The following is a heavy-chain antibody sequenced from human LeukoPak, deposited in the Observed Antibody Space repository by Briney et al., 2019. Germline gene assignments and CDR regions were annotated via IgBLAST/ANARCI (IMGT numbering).Heavy chain of an antibody. V-gene: IGHV3-9*01. Sequence: GRSLRLSCAASGFTFSSYAMHWVRQAPGKGLEWVSGITWNAGNMGYADSVKGRFTISRDNAKNSLYLQVNSLRAEDTALYYCAKAGSLSDDIYCSGGSCYPGDPFDIWGQGTMVTVSS. D-gene: IGHD2-15*01. CDR3: AKAGSLSDDIYCSGGSCYPGDPFDI. CDR2: ITWNAGNM. CDR1: GFTFSSYA. J-gene: IGHJ3*02.